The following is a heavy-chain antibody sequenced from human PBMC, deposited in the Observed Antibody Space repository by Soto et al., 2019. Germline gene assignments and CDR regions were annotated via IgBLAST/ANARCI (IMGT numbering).Heavy chain of an antibody. D-gene: IGHD3-10*01. CDR2: INAGNGST. Sequence: GASVKVSCKASGYTFTSYAMHWVRQAPGQRLEWMGWINAGNGSTSYAQKFQGRVTMTRDTSTSTVYMELSSLRSEDTAVYYCALGWGDSSGSYYSFLYYMDVWGKGTTVTVSS. CDR1: GYTFTSYA. V-gene: IGHV1-3*01. J-gene: IGHJ6*03. CDR3: ALGWGDSSGSYYSFLYYMDV.